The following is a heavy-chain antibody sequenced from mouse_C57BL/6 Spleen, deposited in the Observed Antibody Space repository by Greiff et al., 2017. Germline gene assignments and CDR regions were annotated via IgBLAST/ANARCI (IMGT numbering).Heavy chain of an antibody. D-gene: IGHD3-2*02. Sequence: QVHVKQSGAELVKPGASVKISCKASGYAFSSYWMNWVKQRPGKGLEWIGQIYPGDGDTNYNGKFKGKATLTADKSSSTAYMQLSSLTSEDSAVYFCARPDSSDYYAMDYWGQGTSVTVSS. CDR1: GYAFSSYW. CDR2: IYPGDGDT. CDR3: ARPDSSDYYAMDY. V-gene: IGHV1-80*01. J-gene: IGHJ4*01.